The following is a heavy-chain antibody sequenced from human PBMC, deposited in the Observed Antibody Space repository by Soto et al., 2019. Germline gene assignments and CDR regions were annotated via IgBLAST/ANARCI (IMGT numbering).Heavy chain of an antibody. CDR3: ASPKIAFYNWFDP. J-gene: IGHJ5*02. V-gene: IGHV4-39*01. CDR1: GGSISSSSYY. CDR2: IYYSGST. Sequence: SETLSLTCSVSGGSISSSSYYWGWIRQPPGKGLEWIGSIYYSGSTYYNPSLRSRVTISVDTSKNQFSLKLSSVTAADTAVYYCASPKIAFYNWFDPWGQGTLVTSPQ. D-gene: IGHD3-3*02.